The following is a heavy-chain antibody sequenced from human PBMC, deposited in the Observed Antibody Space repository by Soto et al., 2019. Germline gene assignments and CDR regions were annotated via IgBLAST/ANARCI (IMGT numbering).Heavy chain of an antibody. CDR3: ARVPPFNAPFSVDY. J-gene: IGHJ4*02. V-gene: IGHV4-31*03. CDR1: GGSISSGGYY. Sequence: QVQLQESGPGLVKPSQTLSLTCTVSGGSISSGGYYWSWIRQHPGKGLEWIGYIYYSGSTYYNPSLKRRVTISVDTSKNQFSLKLSSVTAADTAVYYCARVPPFNAPFSVDYWGQGTLVTVSS. CDR2: IYYSGST. D-gene: IGHD3-3*02.